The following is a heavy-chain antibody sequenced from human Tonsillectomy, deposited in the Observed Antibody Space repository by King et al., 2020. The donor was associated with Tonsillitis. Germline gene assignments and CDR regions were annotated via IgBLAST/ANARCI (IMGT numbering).Heavy chain of an antibody. CDR1: GGSITSSNW. J-gene: IGHJ4*02. D-gene: IGHD6-13*01. CDR2: IYHSGST. Sequence: QLQESGPGLVKPSGTLSLTRAVSGGSITSSNWWTWVRQPPGKGLEWIGEIYHSGSTNYNPSLKSRVTISVDKSKNQFSLKLSSVTAADTAVYYCAREGDVAAAGTFWYWGQGTLVTVSS. CDR3: AREGDVAAAGTFWY. V-gene: IGHV4-4*02.